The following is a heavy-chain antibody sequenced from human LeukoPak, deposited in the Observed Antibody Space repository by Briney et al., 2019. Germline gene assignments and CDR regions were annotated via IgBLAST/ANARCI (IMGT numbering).Heavy chain of an antibody. J-gene: IGHJ4*02. Sequence: PGGSLRLSCAASGFTFSSYAMSWVRQAPGKGLEWVSAISGSGGSTYYADSVKGRFTISRDTSKNTLYLQMNSLRAEDTAVYYCARSRDTSGYYNGRFDDWGQGTLVTVSS. V-gene: IGHV3-23*01. D-gene: IGHD3-22*01. CDR1: GFTFSSYA. CDR3: ARSRDTSGYYNGRFDD. CDR2: ISGSGGST.